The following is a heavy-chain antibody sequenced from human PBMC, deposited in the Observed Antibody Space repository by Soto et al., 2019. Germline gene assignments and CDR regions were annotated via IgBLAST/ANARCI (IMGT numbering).Heavy chain of an antibody. CDR2: VDHSGST. V-gene: IGHV4-31*03. J-gene: IGHJ4*03. D-gene: IGHD7-27*01. CDR1: GDSIRGGGHY. Sequence: QVQLQESGPGLVKPSQTLSLTCSVSGDSIRGGGHYWNWIRQLPGKGLEWIGYVDHSGSTHYNPSLRGRLTISIGTSKNQFSLRLISVTAADTALYYCAGDTGLAPTVWGYWGHGTQVTVSS. CDR3: AGDTGLAPTVWGY.